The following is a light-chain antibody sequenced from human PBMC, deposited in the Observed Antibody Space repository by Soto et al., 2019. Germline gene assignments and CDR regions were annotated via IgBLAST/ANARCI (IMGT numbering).Light chain of an antibody. CDR1: QDINIW. CDR3: QQYSSDSNT. V-gene: IGKV1-5*03. CDR2: KAS. J-gene: IGKJ2*01. Sequence: DIQMTQSPSTLSASVGDRVTITCRASQDINIWLAWYQQKPGKAPKLPIYKASTLERGVPSRFIGSGAGTDFTLAISSLQPDDFATYYCQQYSSDSNTFGQGTRLDIK.